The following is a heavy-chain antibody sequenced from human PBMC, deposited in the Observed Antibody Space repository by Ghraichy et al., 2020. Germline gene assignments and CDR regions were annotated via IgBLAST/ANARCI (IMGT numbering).Heavy chain of an antibody. J-gene: IGHJ4*02. V-gene: IGHV3-21*01. CDR2: ISSSSYI. D-gene: IGHD6-19*01. CDR1: GFTFSSYS. CDR3: ARSIAVAGTPTTFDY. Sequence: GGSLRLSCAASGFTFSSYSMNWVRQAPGKGLEWVSSISSSSYIYYADSVKGRFTISRDNAKNSLYLQMNSLRAEDTAVYYCARSIAVAGTPTTFDYWGQGTLVTVSS.